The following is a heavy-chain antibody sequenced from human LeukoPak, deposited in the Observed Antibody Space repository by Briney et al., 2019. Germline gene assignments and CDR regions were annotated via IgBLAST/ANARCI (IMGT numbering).Heavy chain of an antibody. J-gene: IGHJ4*02. CDR1: GGSISSYY. CDR3: ARDNNGFYTLHL. V-gene: IGHV4-59*01. CDR2: IYDSGST. D-gene: IGHD3-3*01. Sequence: SETLSLTCSVSGGSISSYYWSWIRQSPGKGLEWIGYIYDSGSTNYNPSLKSRVTMSVDTSRNQFSLKLSSVTAADTAVYYCARDNNGFYTLHLWGQGTLVIISS.